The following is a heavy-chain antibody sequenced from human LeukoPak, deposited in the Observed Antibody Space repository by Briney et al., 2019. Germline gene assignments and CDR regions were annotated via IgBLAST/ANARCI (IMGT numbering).Heavy chain of an antibody. J-gene: IGHJ4*02. CDR1: GFTVSSNY. CDR2: INSDGSST. Sequence: PGGSLRLSCAASGFTVSSNYMSWVRQAPGKGLVWVSRINSDGSSTSYADSVKGRFTISRDNAKNTLYLQMNSLRAEDTAVYYCARSPSRLASDYWGQGTLVTVSS. CDR3: ARSPSRLASDY. V-gene: IGHV3-74*01. D-gene: IGHD6-19*01.